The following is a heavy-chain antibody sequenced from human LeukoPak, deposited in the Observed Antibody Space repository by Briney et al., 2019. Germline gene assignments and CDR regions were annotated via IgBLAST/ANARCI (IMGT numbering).Heavy chain of an antibody. CDR3: ARGPEGYYYYYYMDV. CDR1: GYIFTSYG. CDR2: ISVYNGNT. V-gene: IGHV1-18*01. Sequence: ASVKVSCKASGYIFTSYGISWVRQAPGQGLEWMGWISVYNGNTKYAQKFQGRVTKTKDTSTSTAYMELRSLRSDDTAVYYCARGPEGYYYYYYMDVWGKGTTVTVSS. J-gene: IGHJ6*03.